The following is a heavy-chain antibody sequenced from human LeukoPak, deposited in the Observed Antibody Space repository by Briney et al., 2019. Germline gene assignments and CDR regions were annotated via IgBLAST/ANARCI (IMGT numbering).Heavy chain of an antibody. Sequence: ASVKVSCNASGYRFISNYIQWVRQAPGLGPEWVGWMHPGNGNTRYAEKFQGRATMTRDTSINTAYMDLTSLRSDDTAVYYCAREGSYCVGGDCYSFDFWGQGTLITVSS. D-gene: IGHD2-21*02. CDR2: MHPGNGNT. J-gene: IGHJ4*02. V-gene: IGHV1-2*02. CDR1: GYRFISNY. CDR3: AREGSYCVGGDCYSFDF.